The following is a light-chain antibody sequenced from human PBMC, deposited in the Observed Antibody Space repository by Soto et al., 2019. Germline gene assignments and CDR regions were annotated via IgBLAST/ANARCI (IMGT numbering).Light chain of an antibody. CDR1: QSVSSSY. V-gene: IGKV3-20*01. J-gene: IGKJ4*01. CDR3: QQYGSALLT. Sequence: LTQSPGTLSLSPGERATLSCRASQSVSSSYLAWYQQKPGQAPRLLIYGASSRATGIPDRFSGSGSGTSFTLTISRLEPEDFAVDYCQQYGSALLTFGGGTKVQSK. CDR2: GAS.